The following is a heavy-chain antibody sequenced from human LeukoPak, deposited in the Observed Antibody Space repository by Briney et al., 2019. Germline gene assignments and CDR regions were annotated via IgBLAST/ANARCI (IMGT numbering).Heavy chain of an antibody. V-gene: IGHV1-2*06. D-gene: IGHD6-13*01. J-gene: IGHJ4*02. CDR1: LYTLTGYH. CDR2: INPYSGDT. Sequence: ASVKDSCKASLYTLTGYHIHWVRQAPGQGLDWMGRINPYSGDTNFAQKFQGGVTMTRDTSITTAYMDLSSLTPDDTTVYFCARDQGSLTRSWYTGYWGQGTQVTVSS. CDR3: ARDQGSLTRSWYTGY.